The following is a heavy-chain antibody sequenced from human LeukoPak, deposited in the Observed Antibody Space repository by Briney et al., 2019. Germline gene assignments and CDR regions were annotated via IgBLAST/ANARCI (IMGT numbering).Heavy chain of an antibody. CDR2: IKEDGSEK. Sequence: GGSLRLSCAASGFTFSDYWMSWVRQAPGGGLEWVANIKEDGSEKVYVDSVKGRFTISRDNAKNSLFLQMDALRAEDTAVYYCARDPYSSTWSYGMDVWGQGTTVTVSS. CDR3: ARDPYSSTWSYGMDV. CDR1: GFTFSDYW. D-gene: IGHD6-6*01. J-gene: IGHJ6*02. V-gene: IGHV3-7*05.